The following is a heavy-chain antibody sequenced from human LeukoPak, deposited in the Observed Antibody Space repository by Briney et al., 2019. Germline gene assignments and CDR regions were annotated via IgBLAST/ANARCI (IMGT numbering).Heavy chain of an antibody. CDR2: INPNSGGT. J-gene: IGHJ4*02. D-gene: IGHD3-22*01. Sequence: GASVKVSCKASGYTFTGYYMHWVRQAPGQGLEWMGWINPNSGGTNYAQKFQGRVTMTRDTSISTAYMVLSRLRSDDTAVYYCARVSNYYDSSGYYLEVNNYQDIDYWGQGTLVTVSS. V-gene: IGHV1-2*02. CDR3: ARVSNYYDSSGYYLEVNNYQDIDY. CDR1: GYTFTGYY.